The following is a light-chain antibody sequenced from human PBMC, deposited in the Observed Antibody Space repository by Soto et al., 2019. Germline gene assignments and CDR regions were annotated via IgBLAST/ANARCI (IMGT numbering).Light chain of an antibody. CDR3: KSYAGSNTYV. Sequence: SALTQPPSATGSPAQSVTISCNGTKSDIGVYDFVSWYQHLPGKAPRLIIYEVVQRPSGVPDRFSGSKSGNTASLTVSGLQAADEADYFCKSYAGSNTYVFGSGTKV. CDR1: KSDIGVYDF. V-gene: IGLV2-8*01. J-gene: IGLJ1*01. CDR2: EVV.